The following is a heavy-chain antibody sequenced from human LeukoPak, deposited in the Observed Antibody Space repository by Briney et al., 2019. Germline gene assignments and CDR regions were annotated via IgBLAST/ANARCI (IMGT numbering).Heavy chain of an antibody. V-gene: IGHV3-11*01. CDR1: GFTFSDYY. D-gene: IGHD6-25*01. Sequence: PGGSLRLYCGASGFTFSDYYMNWIRKAPGKGLGWVSYISNGGSSIDYADSVKGRFSISRDHAKKSLYLQLNRLTGEDTGVYYCARPSKAGSFFDFWGQGTLLTVSS. CDR2: ISNGGSSI. CDR3: ARPSKAGSFFDF. J-gene: IGHJ4*02.